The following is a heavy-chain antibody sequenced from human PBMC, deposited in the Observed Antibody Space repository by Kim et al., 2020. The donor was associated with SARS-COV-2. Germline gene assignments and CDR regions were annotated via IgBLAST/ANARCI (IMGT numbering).Heavy chain of an antibody. CDR2: IIPIFGTA. Sequence: SVKVSCKASGGTFSSYAISWVRQAPGQGLEWMGGIIPIFGTANYAQKFQGRVTITADESTSTAYMELSSLRSEDTAVYYCARAPIDSSGYYSYAFDIWGQGTMVTVSS. J-gene: IGHJ3*02. V-gene: IGHV1-69*13. CDR3: ARAPIDSSGYYSYAFDI. CDR1: GGTFSSYA. D-gene: IGHD3-22*01.